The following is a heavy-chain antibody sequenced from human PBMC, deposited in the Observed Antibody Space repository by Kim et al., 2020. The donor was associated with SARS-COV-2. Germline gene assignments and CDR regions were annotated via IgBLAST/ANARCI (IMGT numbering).Heavy chain of an antibody. CDR3: AKDLLYVPGRGYFDS. J-gene: IGHJ4*01. Sequence: GGSLRLSCAASGFAFGDYAMSWVRRAPGKGLEWVSALSGSIPDAKYADSVRGRFTISRDNSKNTLFLQMDSLRVDDTAVYYCAKDLLYVPGRGYFDSWGHVVLVTVSS. CDR2: LSGSIPDA. CDR1: GFAFGDYA. D-gene: IGHD3-10*01. V-gene: IGHV3-23*01.